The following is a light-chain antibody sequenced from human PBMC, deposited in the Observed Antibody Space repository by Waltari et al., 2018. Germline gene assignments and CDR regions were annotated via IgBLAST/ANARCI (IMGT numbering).Light chain of an antibody. CDR2: DVS. CDR1: SDDVGNYKD. V-gene: IGLV2-14*03. Sequence: QSPLTQPASVPGSPVQSIAISCTGTSDDVGNYKDVSWYQHHPGTAPKLLFYDVSNRPSGVSDRFSGSKSGNTASLTISGLQAEDEANYYCSSYTSANTRVFGGGTKLTVL. J-gene: IGLJ2*01. CDR3: SSYTSANTRV.